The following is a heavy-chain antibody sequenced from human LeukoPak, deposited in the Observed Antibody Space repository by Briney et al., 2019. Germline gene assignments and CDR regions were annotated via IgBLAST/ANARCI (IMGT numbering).Heavy chain of an antibody. V-gene: IGHV4-31*03. D-gene: IGHD3-10*01. CDR2: IYYSGST. J-gene: IGHJ4*02. CDR1: GGSISSGGYY. CDR3: ATTRRKLSHFDH. Sequence: PSETLSLTCTVSGGSISSGGYYWSWIRQHPGKGLEWIGYIYYSGSTYYNPSLKSRVTISVDTSKNQFSLNLSSVTAADTAVYYCATTRRKLSHFDHWGQGTLVTVSS.